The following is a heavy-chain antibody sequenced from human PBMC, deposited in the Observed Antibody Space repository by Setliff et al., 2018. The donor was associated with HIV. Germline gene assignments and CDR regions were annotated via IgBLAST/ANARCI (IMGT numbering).Heavy chain of an antibody. D-gene: IGHD3-9*01. Sequence: GGSLRLSCAASGFTFSSYWMHWVRQAPGKGLVWVSRLNTDGSSTKYADSVKGRFTISRDNAKNSLSLQMDSLRAEDTALYYCTRTLRYFDWLLSDYYYYGMDVWGQGTTVTVSS. CDR3: TRTLRYFDWLLSDYYYYGMDV. CDR2: LNTDGSST. CDR1: GFTFSSYW. J-gene: IGHJ6*02. V-gene: IGHV3-74*03.